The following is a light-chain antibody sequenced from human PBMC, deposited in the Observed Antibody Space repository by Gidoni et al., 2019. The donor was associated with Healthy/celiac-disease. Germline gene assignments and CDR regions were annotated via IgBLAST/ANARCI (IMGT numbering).Light chain of an antibody. CDR1: SSDVGGYNY. Sequence: QSALTQPPSASGSPGQSVTISCTGTSSDVGGYNYVSWYQQHPGKAPKLMIYEVSKRPSGVPDRFSGLQAEDEADYYCSSYAGSNNLVFGGGTKLTVL. CDR3: SSYAGSNNLV. J-gene: IGLJ2*01. CDR2: EVS. V-gene: IGLV2-8*01.